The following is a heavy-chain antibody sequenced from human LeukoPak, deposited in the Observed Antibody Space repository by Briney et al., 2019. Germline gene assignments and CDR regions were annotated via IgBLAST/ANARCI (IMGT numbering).Heavy chain of an antibody. V-gene: IGHV3-74*01. J-gene: IGHJ4*02. D-gene: IGHD3-10*01. CDR3: ARDYAHYYGSGSYYRSDNFDY. Sequence: GGSLRLSCAASGFTFSTYWMHWVRQAPGKGLVWVSRINGDGGSRNYADSVKGRFTISRDNSKNTLYLQMNSLRAEDTAVYYCARDYAHYYGSGSYYRSDNFDYWGQGTLVTVSS. CDR2: INGDGGSR. CDR1: GFTFSTYW.